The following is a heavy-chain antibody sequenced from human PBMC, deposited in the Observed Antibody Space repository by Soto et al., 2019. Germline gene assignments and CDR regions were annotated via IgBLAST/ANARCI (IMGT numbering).Heavy chain of an antibody. CDR2: ISATGGGT. CDR1: GLKFSNYA. V-gene: IGHV3-23*01. J-gene: IGHJ4*02. Sequence: GGSLRLSCAASGLKFSNYAMSWVRQAPGKGLEWVSLISATGGGTYYADSVKGRFTISRDNSHNTLYLQVHSLTAEDTAVYYCAKDRRAGGNSAFYFDFWGQGAQVTVSS. D-gene: IGHD3-16*01. CDR3: AKDRRAGGNSAFYFDF.